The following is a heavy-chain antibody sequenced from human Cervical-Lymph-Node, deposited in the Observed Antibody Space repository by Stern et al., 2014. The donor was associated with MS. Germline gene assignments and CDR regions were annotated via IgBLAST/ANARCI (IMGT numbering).Heavy chain of an antibody. V-gene: IGHV1-69*01. Sequence: MQLVESGAEVKKPGSSGKVSCKASGGTFSSYAISWVRQAPGQGLEWMGGIIPIFGTANYAQKFQGRVTITADESTSTAYMELSSLRSEDTAVYYCASRPLGQLAAPYFDYWGQGTLVTVSS. CDR3: ASRPLGQLAAPYFDY. CDR1: GGTFSSYA. CDR2: IIPIFGTA. D-gene: IGHD6-19*01. J-gene: IGHJ4*02.